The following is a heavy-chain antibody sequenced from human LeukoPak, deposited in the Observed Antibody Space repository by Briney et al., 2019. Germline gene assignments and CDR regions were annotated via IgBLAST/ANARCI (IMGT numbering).Heavy chain of an antibody. CDR1: AASFISSSHH. V-gene: IGHV4-39*01. Sequence: PSETLSLTCTVSAASFISSSHHWGWIRQSPGKGLEWIGTVYYGRTTYYNPSLDGRVTISLDTSANHSSLQLNSVTAADTAVYYCVRHDGRGGATMGAFDSWGQGSLVTVSS. D-gene: IGHD5-12*01. J-gene: IGHJ5*01. CDR2: VYYGRTT. CDR3: VRHDGRGGATMGAFDS.